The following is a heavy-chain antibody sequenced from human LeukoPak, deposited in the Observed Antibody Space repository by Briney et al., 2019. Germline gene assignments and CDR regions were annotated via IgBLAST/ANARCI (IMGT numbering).Heavy chain of an antibody. CDR1: GFTFSSYG. J-gene: IGHJ6*03. CDR3: ATGYCSSTSCSGGYYYYYMDV. D-gene: IGHD2-2*01. CDR2: IRYDGSNK. Sequence: PGGSLRLSCAASGFTFSSYGMHWVRQAPGKGLEWVAFIRYDGSNKCYADSVKGRFTISRDNSKNTLYLQMNSLRAEDTAVYYCATGYCSSTSCSGGYYYYYMDVWGKGTTVTVSS. V-gene: IGHV3-30*02.